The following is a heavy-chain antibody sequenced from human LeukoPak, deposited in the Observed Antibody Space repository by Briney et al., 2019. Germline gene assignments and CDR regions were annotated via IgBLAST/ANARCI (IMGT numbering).Heavy chain of an antibody. J-gene: IGHJ2*01. Sequence: SETLSLTCTVSGGSITSNYCYWGWIRQPPGKGLEWIGSIYYSGSAYYDPSLKGRVTISVDTSRNQFSLKLSSVTAADTAVYYCAREGDPPGKMNWYFDLWGRGTLVTVSS. CDR2: IYYSGSA. V-gene: IGHV4-39*07. CDR3: AREGDPPGKMNWYFDL. CDR1: GGSITSNYCY. D-gene: IGHD3-16*01.